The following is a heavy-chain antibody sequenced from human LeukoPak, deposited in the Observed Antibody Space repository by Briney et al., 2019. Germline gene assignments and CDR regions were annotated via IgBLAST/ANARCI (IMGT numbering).Heavy chain of an antibody. CDR1: GGTFSSYA. V-gene: IGHV1-18*01. Sequence: GASVKVSCKASGGTFSSYAISWVRQAPGQGLEWMGWISAYSGNTNYAQKLQGRVTMTTNTSTSTAYMELRSLRSDDTAVYYCARHMVRGSLFDYWGQGTLVTVSP. CDR3: ARHMVRGSLFDY. D-gene: IGHD3-10*01. J-gene: IGHJ4*02. CDR2: ISAYSGNT.